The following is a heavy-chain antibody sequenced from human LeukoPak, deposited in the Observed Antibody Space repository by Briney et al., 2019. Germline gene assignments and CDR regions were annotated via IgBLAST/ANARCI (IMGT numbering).Heavy chain of an antibody. V-gene: IGHV4-59*01. CDR1: GGSISSYY. Sequence: SDTLSLTCTVSGGSISSYYWSWMRDSPGKGVECIGYMHYSWSPNHNRPRKSRVTISVDTSKHQFALTLSSVTAADTAVYYCARDLGGGMYDILTGYPRGTMAFGYWGQGNLVTVSS. CDR2: MHYSWSP. CDR3: ARDLGGGMYDILTGYPRGTMAFGY. J-gene: IGHJ4*02. D-gene: IGHD3-9*01.